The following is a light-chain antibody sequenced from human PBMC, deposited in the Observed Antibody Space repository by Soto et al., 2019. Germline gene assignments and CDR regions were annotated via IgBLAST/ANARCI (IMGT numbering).Light chain of an antibody. CDR2: YDS. Sequence: SYELTQPPSVSVAPGKTASITCAGSNIGSKSVHWYQQKPGQAPVLVIYYDSDRPSGIPERFSGSNSGNTATLTISRVEAGDEADYYCQVWDSSSDHLVVFGGGTKLTVL. CDR3: QVWDSSSDHLVV. CDR1: NIGSKS. V-gene: IGLV3-21*04. J-gene: IGLJ2*01.